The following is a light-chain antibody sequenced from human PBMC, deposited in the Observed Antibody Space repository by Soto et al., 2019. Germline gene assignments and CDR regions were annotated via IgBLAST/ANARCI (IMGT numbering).Light chain of an antibody. CDR2: EVS. J-gene: IGLJ1*01. Sequence: QSALTQPASVSGSPGQSITISCTGTSSDVGSYNLVSWYQQHPGKAPKLMIYEVSKRPSGVSNRFSGSKSGNTASLTISGLQAEDEADYYCGSYAGSSPFVFGTGTKLTVL. V-gene: IGLV2-23*02. CDR1: SSDVGSYNL. CDR3: GSYAGSSPFV.